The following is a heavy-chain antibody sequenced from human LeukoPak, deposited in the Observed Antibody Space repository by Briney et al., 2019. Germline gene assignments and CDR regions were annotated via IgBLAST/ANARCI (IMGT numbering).Heavy chain of an antibody. Sequence: GGSLRLSCAASGFTFSSYGMSWVRQAPGRGLEWVSAISGSGTSTYYADSVKGRFTISRDNSKNTLYLQMSSLRADDTAVYYCAKGHIVAAGSSAEYFQHWGQGTLVTVSS. J-gene: IGHJ1*01. CDR2: ISGSGTST. CDR1: GFTFSSYG. CDR3: AKGHIVAAGSSAEYFQH. V-gene: IGHV3-23*01. D-gene: IGHD6-13*01.